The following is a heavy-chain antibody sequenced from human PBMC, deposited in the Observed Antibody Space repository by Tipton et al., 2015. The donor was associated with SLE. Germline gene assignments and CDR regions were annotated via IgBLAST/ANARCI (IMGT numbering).Heavy chain of an antibody. D-gene: IGHD1-26*01. Sequence: TLSLTCAVYGGSFSGYYWSWIRQPPGKGLEWIGEINHSGSTNYNPSLKSRVTISVDTSKNQFSLKLSSMTAADTAVYFCARVSGSYLYYYYYYYMDVWGKGTTVTVSS. V-gene: IGHV4-34*01. CDR3: ARVSGSYLYYYYYYYMDV. CDR1: GGSFSGYY. CDR2: INHSGST. J-gene: IGHJ6*03.